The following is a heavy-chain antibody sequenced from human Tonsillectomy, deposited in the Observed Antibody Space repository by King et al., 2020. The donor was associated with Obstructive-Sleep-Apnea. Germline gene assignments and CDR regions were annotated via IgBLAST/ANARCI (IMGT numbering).Heavy chain of an antibody. J-gene: IGHJ4*02. CDR3: AKPHSNYDFWSGITN. CDR1: GIIFSSYG. V-gene: IGHV3-30*02. D-gene: IGHD3-3*01. Sequence: VQLVESGGGVVQPGRSLRLSFVASGIIFSSYGMHWVRQAPSKGLEWVAFIRYDGSNAYYSDSVKGRFTISIYNSNNTLYLQMNSLRVEDTAMYYCAKPHSNYDFWSGITNWGQGTLVTVSS. CDR2: IRYDGSNA.